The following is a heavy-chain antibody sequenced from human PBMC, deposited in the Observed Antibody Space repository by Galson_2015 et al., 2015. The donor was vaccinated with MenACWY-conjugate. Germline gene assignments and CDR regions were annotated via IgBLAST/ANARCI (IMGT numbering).Heavy chain of an antibody. Sequence: ETLSLTCTVSGGSISSRSYYWVWIRQPPGKGLEWIGSIYYSGSTYYNPSLKSRVTISVDTSKNQFSLMLTSVTAADTALYYCARTTGYFYDPIDYWGQGTLVTVSS. V-gene: IGHV4-39*07. J-gene: IGHJ4*02. CDR1: GGSISSRSYY. CDR3: ARTTGYFYDPIDY. CDR2: IYYSGST. D-gene: IGHD3-22*01.